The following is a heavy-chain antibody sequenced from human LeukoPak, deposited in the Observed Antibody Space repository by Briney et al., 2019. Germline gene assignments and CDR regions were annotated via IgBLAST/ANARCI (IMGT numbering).Heavy chain of an antibody. CDR3: AKDIDYGDYVVS. CDR1: GFTFSDYY. D-gene: IGHD4-17*01. Sequence: SGGSLRLSCAASGFTFSDYYMSWIRQVPGKGLEWVSYISSSGSTIYYADSVKGRFTISRDNAKNSLYLQMNSLRAEDTAVYYCAKDIDYGDYVVSWGQGTLVTVSS. J-gene: IGHJ4*02. V-gene: IGHV3-11*01. CDR2: ISSSGSTI.